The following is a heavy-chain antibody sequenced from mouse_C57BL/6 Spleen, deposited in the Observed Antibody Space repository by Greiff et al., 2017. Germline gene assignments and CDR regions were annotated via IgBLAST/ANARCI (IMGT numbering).Heavy chain of an antibody. CDR1: GYTFTDYY. CDR2: IYPGSGNT. J-gene: IGHJ4*01. CDR3: ARGYSNYGGAMDY. D-gene: IGHD2-5*01. Sequence: VKVVESGAELVRPGASVKLSCKASGYTFTDYYINWVKQRPGQGLEWIARIYPGSGNTYYNEKFKGKATLTAEKSSSTAYMQLSSLTSEDSAVYFCARGYSNYGGAMDYWGQGTSVTVSS. V-gene: IGHV1-76*01.